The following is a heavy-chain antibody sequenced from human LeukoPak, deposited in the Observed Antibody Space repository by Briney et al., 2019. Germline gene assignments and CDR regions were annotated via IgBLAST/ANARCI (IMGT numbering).Heavy chain of an antibody. CDR3: ARDSWNYVPYYYYYMDV. D-gene: IGHD1-7*01. CDR1: GFTVSSNY. CDR2: IYSGGST. J-gene: IGHJ6*03. V-gene: IGHV3-53*01. Sequence: GGSLRLSCAASGFTVSSNYMSWVRQAPGKGLEWVSVIYSGGSTYYADSVKGRFTISRDNSKNTLYLQMNGLRAEDTAVYYCARDSWNYVPYYYYYMDVWGKGTTVTVSS.